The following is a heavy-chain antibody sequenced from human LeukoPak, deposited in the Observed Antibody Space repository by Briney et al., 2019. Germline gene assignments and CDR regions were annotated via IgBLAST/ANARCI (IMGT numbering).Heavy chain of an antibody. J-gene: IGHJ5*02. CDR2: IWYDGSNK. CDR1: GSTFSDYG. V-gene: IGHV3-33*06. Sequence: PGTSLRLACAASGSTFSDYGMHWVRHAPGKGLGRVAVIWYDGSNKSYAHSVKRRFTISRDNSKNTLYLQINSLRVEDTAVYCCAKDAPSCIAAAGGEFDPSVGGTLVTVSS. CDR3: AKDAPSCIAAAGGEFDP. D-gene: IGHD6-13*01.